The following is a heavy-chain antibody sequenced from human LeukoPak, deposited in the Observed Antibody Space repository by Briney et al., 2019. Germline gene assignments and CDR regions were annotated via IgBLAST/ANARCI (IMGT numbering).Heavy chain of an antibody. CDR1: GFTFSSYA. V-gene: IGHV3-23*01. J-gene: IGHJ6*03. D-gene: IGHD4-11*01. CDR2: MSGNGDTT. CDR3: AKRSTQTTPSNYIYFYMDV. Sequence: GGSLRLSCAASGFTFSSYAMTWVRQAPGKGLEWVAAMSGNGDTTYYADSVRGRSTISRDNFKNTLYLEMDSLRAEDTAIYYCAKRSTQTTPSNYIYFYMDVWDKGTTVTVS.